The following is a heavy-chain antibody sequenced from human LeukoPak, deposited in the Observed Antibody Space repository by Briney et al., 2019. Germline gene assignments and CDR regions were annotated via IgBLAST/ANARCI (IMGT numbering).Heavy chain of an antibody. CDR2: MNPNSGNT. CDR3: TTAGERPIRYFDY. J-gene: IGHJ4*02. V-gene: IGHV1-8*01. Sequence: GASVKVSCKASGYSFSSYDINWVRQATGQRLEWMGWMNPNSGNTGYAQKFQGRVTMTRNTSINTAYMELSGLISEDTAVYFCTTAGERPIRYFDYWGQGTLVTVSS. CDR1: GYSFSSYD. D-gene: IGHD3-9*01.